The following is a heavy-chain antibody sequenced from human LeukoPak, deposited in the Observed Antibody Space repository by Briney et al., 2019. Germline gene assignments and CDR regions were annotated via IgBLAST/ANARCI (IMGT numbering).Heavy chain of an antibody. CDR3: ARSPLDYYYMDV. CDR2: INPSGGST. V-gene: IGHV1-46*01. Sequence: ASVKVSCKASGYTFTSYYMHWVRQAPGQGLEWMGIINPSGGSTSYAQKFQGRVTMTRDTSTTTVYMELSSLRSEDTAVYYCARSPLDYYYMDVWGKGTTVTVSS. J-gene: IGHJ6*03. CDR1: GYTFTSYY.